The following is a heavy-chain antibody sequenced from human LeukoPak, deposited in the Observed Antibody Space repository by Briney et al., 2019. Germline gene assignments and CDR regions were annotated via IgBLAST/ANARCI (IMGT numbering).Heavy chain of an antibody. Sequence: GASVKVSCKASGCTFTSYYMHWVRQAPGQGLEWMGIINPSGGSTSYAQKFQGRVTMTRDTSTSTVYMELSSLRSEDTAVYYCARGDLGYSSSEGFDPWGQGTLVTVSS. D-gene: IGHD6-13*01. CDR1: GCTFTSYY. CDR3: ARGDLGYSSSEGFDP. CDR2: INPSGGST. J-gene: IGHJ5*02. V-gene: IGHV1-46*01.